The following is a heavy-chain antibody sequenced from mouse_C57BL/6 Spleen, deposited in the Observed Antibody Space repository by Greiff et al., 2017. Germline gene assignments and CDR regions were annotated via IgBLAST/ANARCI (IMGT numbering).Heavy chain of an antibody. CDR2: IYPGDGDT. CDR1: GYAFSSSW. V-gene: IGHV1-82*01. J-gene: IGHJ2*01. D-gene: IGHD2-4*01. Sequence: VQLQQSGPELVKPGASVTISCKASGYAFSSSWMNWVKQRPGKGLEWIGRIYPGDGDTNYNGKFKGKATLTADKSSSTAYMQLSSLTSEDSAVYFCAREGGLRRGFFDYWGQGTTLTVSS. CDR3: AREGGLRRGFFDY.